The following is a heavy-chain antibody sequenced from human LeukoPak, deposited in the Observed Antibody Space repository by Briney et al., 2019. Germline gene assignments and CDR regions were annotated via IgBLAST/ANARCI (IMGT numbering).Heavy chain of an antibody. J-gene: IGHJ4*02. D-gene: IGHD3-3*02. Sequence: GGSLRLSCAASGFTFRSYEMNWVRQAPGKGLGWVSYISNRGSTLYYADSVKGRFTISRDNAKNSVYLQLNSLRADDTAVYYCARADMALVPVFDYWGQGTLVTVSS. V-gene: IGHV3-48*03. CDR2: ISNRGSTL. CDR1: GFTFRSYE. CDR3: ARADMALVPVFDY.